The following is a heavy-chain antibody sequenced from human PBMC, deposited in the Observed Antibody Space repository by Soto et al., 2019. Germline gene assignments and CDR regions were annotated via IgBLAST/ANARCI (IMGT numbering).Heavy chain of an antibody. CDR2: INPSGGST. D-gene: IGHD4-4*01. J-gene: IGHJ5*02. V-gene: IGHV1-46*03. CDR3: XMLTKVTTGWFDP. Sequence: QVQLVQSGAEVKKPGASVKVSCKASGYTFTSYYMHWVRQAPGQGLEWMGIINPSGGSTSYAQKFQGRVTMTRDTSTSTVYMELSSLRSEDTAVYYCXMLTKVTTGWFDPWGQGTLVTVSS. CDR1: GYTFTSYY.